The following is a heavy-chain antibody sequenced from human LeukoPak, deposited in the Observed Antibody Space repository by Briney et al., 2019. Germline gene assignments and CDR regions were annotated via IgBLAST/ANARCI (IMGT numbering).Heavy chain of an antibody. D-gene: IGHD1-7*01. V-gene: IGHV3-23*01. CDR1: GFTFSSYG. Sequence: PPGGSLRLSCAASGFTFSSYGMSWVRQAPGKGLEWVSAISGSGGSTYYADSVKGRFTISRDNSKNTLYLQMNSLRAEDTAVYYCAKISDGTKDYYYYMDVWGKGTTVTVSS. CDR2: ISGSGGST. CDR3: AKISDGTKDYYYYMDV. J-gene: IGHJ6*03.